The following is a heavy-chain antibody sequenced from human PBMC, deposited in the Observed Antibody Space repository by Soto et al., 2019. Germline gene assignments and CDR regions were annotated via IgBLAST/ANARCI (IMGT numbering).Heavy chain of an antibody. V-gene: IGHV4-59*01. D-gene: IGHD2-2*01. CDR1: CGSISSYY. J-gene: IGHJ5*02. Sequence: SETLSLTCTVSCGSISSYYWSWIRQPPGKGLEWIGYIYYSGSTNYNPSLKSRVTISVDTSKNQFSLKLSSVTAADTAVYYCARVGEGYCSSTSCYRGLFWFDPWGQGTLVTVSS. CDR3: ARVGEGYCSSTSCYRGLFWFDP. CDR2: IYYSGST.